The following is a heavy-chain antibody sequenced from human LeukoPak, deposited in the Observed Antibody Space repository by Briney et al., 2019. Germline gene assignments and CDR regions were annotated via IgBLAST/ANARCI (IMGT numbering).Heavy chain of an antibody. D-gene: IGHD3-3*01. V-gene: IGHV3-23*01. J-gene: IGHJ4*02. CDR1: GFTFSSHA. CDR3: ARDPGVVAFHYFDY. CDR2: IGGSGGST. Sequence: PGGSLGLSCAASGFTFSSHAMGWVRQAPGKGLEWVSAIGGSGGSTYYADSVKGRLTISRDNSKNTLYLQMNSLRAEDTALYYCARDPGVVAFHYFDYWGQGTLVTVSS.